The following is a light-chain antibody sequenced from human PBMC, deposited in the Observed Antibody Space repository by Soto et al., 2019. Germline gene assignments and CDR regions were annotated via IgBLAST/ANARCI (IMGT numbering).Light chain of an antibody. V-gene: IGKV1-39*01. CDR3: QQSYSFPRT. J-gene: IGKJ1*01. CDR1: QSISTY. CDR2: DAS. Sequence: DIQMTQSPSSLSASVGNRVTITCRASQSISTYLNWYQKKPGKAPNLLIYDASRLQSGVPSRFSGSGSGTDFTLTISSLQPEDFATYYCQQSYSFPRTFGQGTKVDIK.